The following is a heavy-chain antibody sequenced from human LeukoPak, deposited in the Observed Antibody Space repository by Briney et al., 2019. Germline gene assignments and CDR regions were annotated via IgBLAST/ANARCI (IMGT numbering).Heavy chain of an antibody. CDR3: TTVIVVVPAAISDAFDI. CDR2: ITGRTDGGTT. Sequence: GGSLRLSCAASGFTFSNACMNWVRQAPGKGLEWVCCITGRTDGGTTNYAAPVKGRFIISRDDSKNTLYLQMNSLKTEDTAVYYCTTVIVVVPAAISDAFDIWGQGTMVTVSS. D-gene: IGHD2-2*01. V-gene: IGHV3-15*01. J-gene: IGHJ3*02. CDR1: GFTFSNAC.